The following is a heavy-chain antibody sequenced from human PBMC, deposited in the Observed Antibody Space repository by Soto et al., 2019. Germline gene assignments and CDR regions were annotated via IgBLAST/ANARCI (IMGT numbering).Heavy chain of an antibody. CDR2: IIQSGST. CDR3: ARGGGSSWSYYGMDV. CDR1: GGSFSGYY. D-gene: IGHD6-13*01. V-gene: IGHV4-34*01. Sequence: SETLSLTCDVYGGSFSGYYWSWIRQPPGKGLEWIGEIIQSGSTNSNPSLKSRVTISLDTSENQFSLKLTSVTAADTAVYYCARGGGSSWSYYGMDVWGQGTTVTVSS. J-gene: IGHJ6*02.